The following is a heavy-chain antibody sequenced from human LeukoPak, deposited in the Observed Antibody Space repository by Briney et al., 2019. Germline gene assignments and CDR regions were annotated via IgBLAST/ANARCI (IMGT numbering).Heavy chain of an antibody. CDR2: IDHIGNT. V-gene: IGHV4-38-2*02. D-gene: IGHD1-26*01. Sequence: PSETLSLTCTVSGYSITTNYWGWIRQPPGQGLEWIGTIDHIGNTSYNPSLTSRVSISVDTSKNHFSLNLTSVTATDTALYYCARVYWRLGAHDAFNIWGQGTMVTVSS. CDR3: ARVYWRLGAHDAFNI. J-gene: IGHJ3*02. CDR1: GYSITTNY.